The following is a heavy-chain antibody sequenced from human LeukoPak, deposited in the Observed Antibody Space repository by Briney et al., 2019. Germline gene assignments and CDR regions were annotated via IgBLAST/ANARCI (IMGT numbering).Heavy chain of an antibody. J-gene: IGHJ6*03. CDR2: IIPFLGIT. V-gene: IGHV1-69*02. Sequence: GASVEVSCKASGGTFSYYTISWVRQAPGQGLEWMGRIIPFLGITNYAQKFQGRVTITADKSTSTAYMELSSLRSEDTAVYYCARATSEIPAAALTGSKYYYYYYMDVWDKGTTVTVSS. D-gene: IGHD2-2*01. CDR3: ARATSEIPAAALTGSKYYYYYYMDV. CDR1: GGTFSYYT.